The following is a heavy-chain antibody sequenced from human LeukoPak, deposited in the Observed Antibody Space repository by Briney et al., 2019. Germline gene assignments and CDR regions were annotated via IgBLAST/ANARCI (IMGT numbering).Heavy chain of an antibody. CDR3: ARQQQLTGPSEDDAFDI. CDR2: IKQDGSEK. D-gene: IGHD6-13*01. CDR1: GFTFSSYW. V-gene: IGHV3-7*03. J-gene: IGHJ3*02. Sequence: GGSLRLSCAASGFTFSSYWMSWVRQAPGKGLEWVANIKQDGSEKYYVDSVKGRFTISRDNAKNSLYLQVNSPRAEDTAVYYCARQQQLTGPSEDDAFDIWGQGTMVTVSS.